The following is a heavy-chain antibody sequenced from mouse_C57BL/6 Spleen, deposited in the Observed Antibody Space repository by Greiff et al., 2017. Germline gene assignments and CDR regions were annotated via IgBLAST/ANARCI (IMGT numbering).Heavy chain of an antibody. Sequence: VQGVESGAELARPGASVKLSCKASGYTFTSYGISWVKQRTGQGLEWIGEIYPRSGNTYYNEKFKGKATLTADKSSSTAYMELRSLTSEDSAVYFCARDDGNYDDYWGQGTTLTVSS. D-gene: IGHD2-3*01. J-gene: IGHJ2*01. CDR1: GYTFTSYG. V-gene: IGHV1-81*01. CDR2: IYPRSGNT. CDR3: ARDDGNYDDY.